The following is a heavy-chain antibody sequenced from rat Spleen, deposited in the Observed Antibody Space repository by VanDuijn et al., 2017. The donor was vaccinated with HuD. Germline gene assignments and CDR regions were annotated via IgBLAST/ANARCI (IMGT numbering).Heavy chain of an antibody. J-gene: IGHJ1*01. D-gene: IGHD1-4*01. CDR2: IWGDGNT. Sequence: QVQLKESGPGLLQSSQTLSLTCTVSGFSLSSISVHGVRQPPGTGLEWVGGIWGDGNTDYNSPLKSRLSISSDTSKGQVFLKMNSLQTEDTAMYFCASGIFDFWGPGTMVTVSS. V-gene: IGHV2-1*01. CDR3: ASGIFDF. CDR1: GFSLSSIS.